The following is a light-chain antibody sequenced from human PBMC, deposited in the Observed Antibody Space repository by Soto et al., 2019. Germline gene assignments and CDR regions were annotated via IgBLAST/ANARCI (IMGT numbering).Light chain of an antibody. CDR2: GNS. J-gene: IGLJ1*01. CDR3: QSYDSSLSGWV. Sequence: QSVLTQPPSVSGAPGQGGTISCTGSSSNIGAGYDVHWYQQLPGTAPKLLIYGNSNRPSGVPDRFSGSKSGTSASLAITGLQAEDEADYYCQSYDSSLSGWVFGTGTKVTVL. CDR1: SSNIGAGYD. V-gene: IGLV1-40*01.